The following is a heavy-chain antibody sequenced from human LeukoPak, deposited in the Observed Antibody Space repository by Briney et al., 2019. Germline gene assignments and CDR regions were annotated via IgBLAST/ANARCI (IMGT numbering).Heavy chain of an antibody. Sequence: GGSLRLSCAASGFTFSSYAMHWVRQAPGKGLEWVAVISYDGSNKYYADSVKGRFTISRDNAKNSLYLQMNSLRAEDTALYYCAKPSGYSSGWYPRPLDYWGQGTLVTVSS. V-gene: IGHV3-30-3*02. CDR3: AKPSGYSSGWYPRPLDY. CDR1: GFTFSSYA. D-gene: IGHD6-19*01. J-gene: IGHJ4*02. CDR2: ISYDGSNK.